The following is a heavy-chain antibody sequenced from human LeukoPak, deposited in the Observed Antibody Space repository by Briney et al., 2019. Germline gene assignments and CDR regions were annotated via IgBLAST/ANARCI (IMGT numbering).Heavy chain of an antibody. V-gene: IGHV3-21*04. CDR3: ARVMITMVRGSTYYYYCMDV. J-gene: IGHJ6*03. CDR1: GFTFNNYI. D-gene: IGHD3-10*01. Sequence: GGSLRLSCAASGFTFNNYIMNWVRQAPGKGLEWVSSISSSSSYIYYADSVKGRFTISRDNAKNSLYLQMNSLRAEDTAVYYCARVMITMVRGSTYYYYCMDVWGKGTTVTVSS. CDR2: ISSSSSYI.